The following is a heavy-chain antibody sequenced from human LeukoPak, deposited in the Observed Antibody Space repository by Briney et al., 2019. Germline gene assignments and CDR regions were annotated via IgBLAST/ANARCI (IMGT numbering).Heavy chain of an antibody. CDR2: TKQDGSQK. CDR3: ARASDPWLQLT. J-gene: IGHJ5*02. V-gene: IGHV3-7*05. Sequence: GGSLRLSCAASGFTFSNYWMIWVRQAPGRGLEWVGNTKQDGSQKRYADSVRDRFTISRDNAQTSLYLQMNSLRAEDTAVYYCARASDPWLQLTWGQGTLVTVSA. D-gene: IGHD5-24*01. CDR1: GFTFSNYW.